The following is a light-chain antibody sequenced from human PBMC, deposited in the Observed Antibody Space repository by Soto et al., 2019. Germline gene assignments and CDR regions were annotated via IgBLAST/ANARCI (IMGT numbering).Light chain of an antibody. J-gene: IGLJ2*01. Sequence: QSVLTQPPSASGTPGQRVTISCSGSSSNIGSNYVYWYQQLPGTAPKLLIYSNNQRPSGVPDRFSGSKSGTSASLAISGLRSEDEAVYYCAAWDDSLSGPVFGGGTKVTVL. CDR1: SSNIGSNY. CDR3: AAWDDSLSGPV. CDR2: SNN. V-gene: IGLV1-47*02.